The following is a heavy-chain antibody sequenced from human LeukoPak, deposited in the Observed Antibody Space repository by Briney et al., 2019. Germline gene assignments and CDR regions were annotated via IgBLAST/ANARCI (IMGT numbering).Heavy chain of an antibody. V-gene: IGHV3-7*01. CDR2: IKQDGSEK. D-gene: IGHD2-8*01. Sequence: GGSLRLSCAASGFTFSSYWMSWVRQAPGKGLEWVANIKQDGSEKYYVDSVKGRFTISRDNAKNSLYLQVNSLRAEDTAVYYCAREREASMVYATIYDYYYYYMDVWGKGTTVTVSS. CDR1: GFTFSSYW. J-gene: IGHJ6*03. CDR3: AREREASMVYATIYDYYYYYMDV.